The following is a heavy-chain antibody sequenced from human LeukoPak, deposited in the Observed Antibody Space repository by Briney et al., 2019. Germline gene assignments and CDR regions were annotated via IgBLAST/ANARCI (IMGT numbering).Heavy chain of an antibody. CDR2: INHSGST. CDR1: GGSFSGYY. D-gene: IGHD3-3*01. V-gene: IGHV4-34*01. J-gene: IGHJ2*01. Sequence: PSETLSLTCAVYGGSFSGYYWSWIRQPPGKGLEWIGEINHSGSTNYNPSLKSRVTISVDTSKNQFSLKLSSVTAADTAVYYCAXXXXVTIFGVVICYFDLWGRGTLVTVSS. CDR3: AXXXXVTIFGVVICYFDL.